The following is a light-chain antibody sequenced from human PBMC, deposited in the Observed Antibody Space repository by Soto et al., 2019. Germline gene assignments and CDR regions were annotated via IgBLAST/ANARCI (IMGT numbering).Light chain of an antibody. CDR2: GAS. J-gene: IGKJ4*01. CDR1: QSVSSN. CDR3: QRYKNWPLALT. V-gene: IGKV3-15*01. Sequence: EIVMTQSPATLSVSPGGRATLSCRASQSVSSNLAWYQQKPGQAPRLLIYGASTRATGIPARFSGSGSGTEFTLTISSLQYEDLAVYDCQRYKNWPLALTFGGGTKVEIK.